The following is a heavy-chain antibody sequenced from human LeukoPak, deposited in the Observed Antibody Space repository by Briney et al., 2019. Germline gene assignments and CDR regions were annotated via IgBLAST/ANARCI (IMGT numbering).Heavy chain of an antibody. Sequence: GRSLRLSCAASGFTFSSYGMHWVRQAPGKGLEWVAVISYDGSNKYYADSVKGRFTISRDNSKNTLYLQMNSLRAEDTAVYYCAKDRDGYNWIWGQGTLVTVSS. V-gene: IGHV3-30*18. CDR2: ISYDGSNK. J-gene: IGHJ4*02. CDR1: GFTFSSYG. CDR3: AKDRDGYNWI. D-gene: IGHD5-24*01.